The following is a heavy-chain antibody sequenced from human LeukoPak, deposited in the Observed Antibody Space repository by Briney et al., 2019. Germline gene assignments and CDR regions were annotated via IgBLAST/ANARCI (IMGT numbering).Heavy chain of an antibody. CDR1: GGSASGYY. J-gene: IGHJ5*02. V-gene: IGHV4-59*08. CDR3: ARGDDHGDIKHDWFDP. CDR2: IFYRGST. D-gene: IGHD4-17*01. Sequence: SETLSLTCSVSGGSASGYYWSWIRQPPGKGLEWIGYIFYRGSTNYNPSLKSRVTISVDTSKNQFSLKLNSVTAADTAIYYCARGDDHGDIKHDWFDPWGQGILVTVSS.